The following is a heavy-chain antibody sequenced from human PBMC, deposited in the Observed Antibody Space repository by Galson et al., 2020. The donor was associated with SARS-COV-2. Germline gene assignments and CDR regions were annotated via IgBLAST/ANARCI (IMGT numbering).Heavy chain of an antibody. Sequence: GGSLRLSCAASGFTFSGSAMHWVRQASGKGLEWVGRIRSKANSYSTAYAASVNGRFTISRDDSKNTAYLQMNSLKTEDTAVYYCTRQDSDYVWGSSRYPRFDPWGQGPLVTVSS. CDR3: TRQDSDYVWGSSRYPRFDP. J-gene: IGHJ5*02. CDR1: GFTFSGSA. D-gene: IGHD3-16*02. CDR2: IRSKANSYST. V-gene: IGHV3-73*01.